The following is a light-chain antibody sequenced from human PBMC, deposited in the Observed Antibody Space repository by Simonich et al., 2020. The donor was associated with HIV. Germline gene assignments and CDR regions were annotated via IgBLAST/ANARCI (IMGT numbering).Light chain of an antibody. CDR3: QQYGSSPVT. V-gene: IGKV3D-20*01. Sequence: EIVLTQSPGTLSLSPGERATLSCRASQSVSSSYLAWYQQKPGLAPRLLIYDASNRATGIPDRFSGSGSGTHFTLTISRLEPEDFAVYYCQQYGSSPVTFGGGTKVEIK. CDR1: QSVSSSY. J-gene: IGKJ4*01. CDR2: DAS.